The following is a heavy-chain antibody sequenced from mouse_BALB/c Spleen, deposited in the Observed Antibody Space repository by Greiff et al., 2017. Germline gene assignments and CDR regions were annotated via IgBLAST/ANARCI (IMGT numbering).Heavy chain of an antibody. D-gene: IGHD2-4*01. CDR3: ARGMITTERSYFDY. CDR2: ISSGGSYT. V-gene: IGHV5-9-4*01. Sequence: EVKLMESGGGLVKPGGSLKLSCAASGFTFSSYAMSWVRQSPEKRLEWVAEISSGGSYTYYPDTVTGRFTISRDNAKNTLYLEMRRLRSEDTAMYYCARGMITTERSYFDYWGQGTTLTVSS. CDR1: GFTFSSYA. J-gene: IGHJ2*01.